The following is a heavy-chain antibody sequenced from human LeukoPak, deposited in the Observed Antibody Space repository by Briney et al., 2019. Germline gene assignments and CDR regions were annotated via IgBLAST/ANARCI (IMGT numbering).Heavy chain of an antibody. CDR2: INSDGSST. V-gene: IGHV3-74*01. D-gene: IGHD3-10*01. J-gene: IGHJ4*02. CDR3: ARLLWFRYYFDY. Sequence: PGGSLRLSCAASGFTFDSYEMNWVRQAPGQGLVWVSRINSDGSSTSYADSVKGRFTISRDNAKNTLYLQMNNLRAEDTAVYYCARLLWFRYYFDYWGQGTLVTVSS. CDR1: GFTFDSYE.